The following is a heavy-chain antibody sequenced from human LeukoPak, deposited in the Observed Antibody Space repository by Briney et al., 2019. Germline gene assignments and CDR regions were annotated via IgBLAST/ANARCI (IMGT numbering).Heavy chain of an antibody. D-gene: IGHD1-1*01. CDR3: ARRAYSAAYWKHFDY. V-gene: IGHV4-39*01. Sequence: SSYSMNWVRQAPGKGLEWIGSIYYHENTYYNSSLKSRVTISVDTSKNQFSLKLNSVTAADTAVYFCARRAYSAAYWKHFDYWGQGTLVTVSS. J-gene: IGHJ4*02. CDR1: SSYS. CDR2: IYYHENT.